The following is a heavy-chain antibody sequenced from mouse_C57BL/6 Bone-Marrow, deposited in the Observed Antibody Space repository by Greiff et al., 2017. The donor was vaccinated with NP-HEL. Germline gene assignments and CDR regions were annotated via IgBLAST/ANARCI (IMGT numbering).Heavy chain of an antibody. J-gene: IGHJ4*01. CDR1: GFSLSTFGMG. CDR2: IWWDDDK. CDR3: ARIAHYYYGSSSYYYAMDY. D-gene: IGHD1-1*01. Sequence: QVTLKVSGPGILQPSQTLSLTCSFSGFSLSTFGMGVGWIRQPSGKGLEWLAHIWWDDDKYYNPALKSRLTISKDTSKNQVFLKIANVDTADTATYYCARIAHYYYGSSSYYYAMDYWGQGTSVTVSS. V-gene: IGHV8-8*01.